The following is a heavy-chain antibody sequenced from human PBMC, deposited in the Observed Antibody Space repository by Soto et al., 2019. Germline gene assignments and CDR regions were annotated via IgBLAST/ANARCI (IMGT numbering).Heavy chain of an antibody. CDR1: GFPFAPST. J-gene: IGHJ4*02. CDR2: ISVSVGST. CDR3: AKRDVPHSTSNAYFYDH. V-gene: IGHV3-23*01. D-gene: IGHD2-21*02. Sequence: EVQLLQSGGGLVQPGGSLTLSCGVSGFPFAPSTMSWVRQAPGKGLEWVSTISVSVGSTYSADSVQGRFTVSSDISDNTLFLRMIRLTADDTAVYFCAKRDVPHSTSNAYFYDHWGRGVLVTVSS.